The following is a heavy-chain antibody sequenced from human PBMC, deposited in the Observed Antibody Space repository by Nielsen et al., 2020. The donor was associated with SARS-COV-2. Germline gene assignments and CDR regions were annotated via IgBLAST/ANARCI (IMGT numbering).Heavy chain of an antibody. CDR3: ARDDEKAARRHYYHGMDV. Sequence: SVKVSCKASGGTFSSYAISWVRQAPGQGLEWMGGIIPIFGTANYAQKFQGRVTITADKSTSTAYMELSSLRSEDTAVYYCARDDEKAARRHYYHGMDVWGQGTTVTVSS. D-gene: IGHD6-6*01. J-gene: IGHJ6*02. CDR1: GGTFSSYA. V-gene: IGHV1-69*06. CDR2: IIPIFGTA.